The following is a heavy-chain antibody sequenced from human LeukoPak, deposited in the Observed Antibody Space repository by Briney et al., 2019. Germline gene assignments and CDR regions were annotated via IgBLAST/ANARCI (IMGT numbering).Heavy chain of an antibody. CDR3: ARAGGYGMDV. CDR2: IIPIFGTA. Sequence: ASVKVSCKASGGTFSSYAISWVRQAPGQGLEWIGGIIPIFGTANYAQKFQGRVTITADESTSTAYMELSSLRSEDTAVYYCARAGGYGMDVWGQGTTVTVSS. J-gene: IGHJ6*02. CDR1: GGTFSSYA. V-gene: IGHV1-69*13.